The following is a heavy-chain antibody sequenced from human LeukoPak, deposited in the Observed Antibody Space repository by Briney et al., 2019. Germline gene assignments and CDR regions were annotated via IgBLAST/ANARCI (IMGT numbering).Heavy chain of an antibody. V-gene: IGHV3-11*04. CDR2: TSSSGSTI. J-gene: IGHJ4*02. Sequence: GGSLRLSCAASGFTFSDYYMRWLRQAPGKGLEWVSYTSSSGSTIYYADSVKGRFTISRDNAKNSLYLQMNSLRAEDTAVHYCARDPTVDFWSGLQRVDYWGQGTLVTVSS. CDR3: ARDPTVDFWSGLQRVDY. CDR1: GFTFSDYY. D-gene: IGHD3-3*01.